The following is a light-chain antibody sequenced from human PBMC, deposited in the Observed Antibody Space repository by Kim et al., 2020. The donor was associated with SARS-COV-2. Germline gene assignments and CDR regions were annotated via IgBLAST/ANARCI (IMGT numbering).Light chain of an antibody. CDR2: WAS. Sequence: ATINCKSSQSVLSSSNNKNYLAWYQQKPRQPPNLLISWASTRESGVPDRFNGSGSGTDFTLTISSLQAEDVAVYYCQQHYSPQLTFGGGTKVDIK. J-gene: IGKJ4*01. CDR1: QSVLSSSNNKNY. V-gene: IGKV4-1*01. CDR3: QQHYSPQLT.